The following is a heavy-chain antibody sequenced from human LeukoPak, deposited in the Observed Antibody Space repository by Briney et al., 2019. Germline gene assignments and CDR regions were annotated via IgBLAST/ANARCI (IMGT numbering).Heavy chain of an antibody. D-gene: IGHD3-10*01. J-gene: IGHJ5*02. V-gene: IGHV3-74*01. CDR3: ARESILLWINWFDP. CDR2: INSDGSST. Sequence: GGSLRLSCAASGFTFSSYWMHWVRQAPGKGLVWVSRINSDGSSTSYADSVKGRFTISRDNAKNTLYLQMNSLRAEDTAVYYCARESILLWINWFDPWGQGTLVTVSS. CDR1: GFTFSSYW.